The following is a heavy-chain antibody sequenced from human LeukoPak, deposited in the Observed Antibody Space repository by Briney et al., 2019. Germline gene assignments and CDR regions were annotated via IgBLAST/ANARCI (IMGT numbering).Heavy chain of an antibody. CDR2: ISYSGNT. D-gene: IGHD6-13*01. J-gene: IGHJ4*02. CDR3: ARQGGYIAPLAL. V-gene: IGHV4-59*08. Sequence: XXRXPXXXXLEWIGYISYSGNTNYNPSLKSRVTISVDTSKNQFSLKLSSVTAADTAVYYCARQGGYIAPLALWGQGTLVTVSA.